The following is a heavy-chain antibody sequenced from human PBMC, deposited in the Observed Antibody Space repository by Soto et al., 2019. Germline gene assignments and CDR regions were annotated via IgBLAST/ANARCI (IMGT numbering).Heavy chain of an antibody. Sequence: EVQLVESGGGLVQPGGSLRLSCVDSGFTFSSYWMSWVRQAPVKGLEWVGNIKPDGSEENYVDSVKCRFTISRDNAKNSMYRQMNSLRVEDTAVYYCARIAASGRGWDVCGQGTTVVVSS. CDR2: IKPDGSEE. CDR3: ARIAASGRGWDV. D-gene: IGHD6-13*01. CDR1: GFTFSSYW. V-gene: IGHV3-7*01. J-gene: IGHJ6*02.